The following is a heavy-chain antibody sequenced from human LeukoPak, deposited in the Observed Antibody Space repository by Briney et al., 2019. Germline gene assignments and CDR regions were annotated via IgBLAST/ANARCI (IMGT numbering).Heavy chain of an antibody. Sequence: SETLSLTCTVSGYSISSGYYWGWIRQPPGKGLEWIGSIYHSGSTYYNPSLKSRVTISVDTSKNQFSLKLSSVTAADTAVYYCARVKDSSGLFFDYWGQGTLVTVSS. CDR1: GYSISSGYY. V-gene: IGHV4-38-2*02. J-gene: IGHJ4*02. D-gene: IGHD6-19*01. CDR3: ARVKDSSGLFFDY. CDR2: IYHSGST.